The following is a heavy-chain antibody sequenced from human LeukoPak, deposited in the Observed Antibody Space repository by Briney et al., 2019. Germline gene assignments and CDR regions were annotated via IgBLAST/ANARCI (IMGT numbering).Heavy chain of an antibody. V-gene: IGHV3-48*03. J-gene: IGHJ6*03. Sequence: GGSLRLSCAASGFTFSSYEMNWVRQAPGKGLEWVSYISSSGSTIYYADSVKGRFTISRDNAKNSLYLQMNSLRAEDTAVYYCARDWRGDSSGYYYPYYYYYMDVWGKGTTVTVSS. D-gene: IGHD3-22*01. CDR2: ISSSGSTI. CDR1: GFTFSSYE. CDR3: ARDWRGDSSGYYYPYYYYYMDV.